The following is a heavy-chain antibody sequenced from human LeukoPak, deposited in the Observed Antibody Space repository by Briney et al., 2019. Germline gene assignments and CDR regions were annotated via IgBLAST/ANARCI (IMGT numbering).Heavy chain of an antibody. CDR1: GYTFTSYY. D-gene: IGHD6-13*01. CDR2: INPSGGST. CDR3: ARAQQLEYFHH. J-gene: IGHJ1*01. V-gene: IGHV1-46*01. Sequence: ASVKVSCKASGYTFTSYYMHWVRRAPAQGLEWMGIINPSGGSTSYAQKFQGRVTMTRDTSTSTVYMELSSLRSEDTAVYYCARAQQLEYFHHWGQGTLVTVSS.